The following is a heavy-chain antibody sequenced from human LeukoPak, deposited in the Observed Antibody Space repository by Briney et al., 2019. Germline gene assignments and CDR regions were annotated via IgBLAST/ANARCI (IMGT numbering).Heavy chain of an antibody. CDR3: ARRSGIAVAGAFDY. J-gene: IGHJ4*02. V-gene: IGHV3-23*01. Sequence: GGSLRLSCEVSGFTFNSYVMSWVRRAPGKGLEWVSSFNGRGGYTFYADSVKGGFTISRDNSKNTLYLQMNSLRAEDTAVYYCARRSGIAVAGAFDYWGQGTLVTVSS. CDR1: GFTFNSYV. CDR2: FNGRGGYT. D-gene: IGHD6-19*01.